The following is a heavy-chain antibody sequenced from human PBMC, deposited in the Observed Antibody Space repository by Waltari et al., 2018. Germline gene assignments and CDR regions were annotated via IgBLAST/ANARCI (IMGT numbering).Heavy chain of an antibody. CDR3: ARVRVAGDFGLEAFDF. J-gene: IGHJ3*01. Sequence: QVHLVQSGAELKKPGASVKVSCKASGYTFTDYYIPWVRQAPGQGFEWMGRANPKTGDINYAENLQGRVTMTRDTSISTTYMQLDRLRSDDTAVYYCARVRVAGDFGLEAFDFWGQGTMVTVSS. D-gene: IGHD2-15*01. CDR1: GYTFTDYY. V-gene: IGHV1-2*06. CDR2: ANPKTGDI.